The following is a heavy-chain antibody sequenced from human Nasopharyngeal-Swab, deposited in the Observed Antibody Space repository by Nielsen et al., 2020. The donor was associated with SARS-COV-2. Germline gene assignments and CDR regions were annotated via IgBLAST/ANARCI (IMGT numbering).Heavy chain of an antibody. CDR3: ARGHIAARPAWTQLYYYYYMDV. CDR2: MNPNSGNT. D-gene: IGHD6-6*01. J-gene: IGHJ6*03. Sequence: WVRQAPGQGLEWMGWMNPNSGNTGCAQKFQGRVTMTGNTSISTAYMELSSLRSEDTAVYYCARGHIAARPAWTQLYYYYYMDVWGKGTTVTVSS. V-gene: IGHV1-8*01.